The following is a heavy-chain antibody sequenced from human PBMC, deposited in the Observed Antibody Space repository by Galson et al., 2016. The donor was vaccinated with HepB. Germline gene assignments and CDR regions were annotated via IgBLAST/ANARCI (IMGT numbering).Heavy chain of an antibody. V-gene: IGHV3-23*01. CDR1: GFTFSSYA. Sequence: SLRLSCAASGFTFSSYAMSWVHQAPGKGLEWVSGISGSGGSTDYGDSVKGRFTISRDNSKNTLYLQMNSLRAEDTAVYYCAKVVSNITIFGVLNYWGQGTLVTVSS. D-gene: IGHD3-3*01. CDR3: AKVVSNITIFGVLNY. CDR2: ISGSGGST. J-gene: IGHJ4*02.